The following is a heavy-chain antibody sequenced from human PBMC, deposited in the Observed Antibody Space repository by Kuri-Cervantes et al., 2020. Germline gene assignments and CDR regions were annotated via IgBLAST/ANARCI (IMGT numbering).Heavy chain of an antibody. Sequence: LSLTCAASGFSFDDYAMHWVRQAPGKGLEWVSGISWNSGNIGYADSVKGRFTISRDNAKNSLYLQMNSLRAEDTAVYYCARLPDLGGSLGYWGQGTLVTVSS. J-gene: IGHJ4*02. CDR1: GFSFDDYA. V-gene: IGHV3-9*01. D-gene: IGHD3-16*01. CDR3: ARLPDLGGSLGY. CDR2: ISWNSGNI.